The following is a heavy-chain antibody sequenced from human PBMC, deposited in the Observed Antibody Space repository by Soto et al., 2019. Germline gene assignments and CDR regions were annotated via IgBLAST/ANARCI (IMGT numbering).Heavy chain of an antibody. CDR3: ARVGTGDFWSGYYGPTGYSYMDV. Sequence: ASVKVSCKASGYTFTSYYMHWVRQSPGQGLEWMGIINPSGGSTSYAQKFQGRVTMTRDTSTSTVYMELSSLRSEDTAVYYCARVGTGDFWSGYYGPTGYSYMDVWGKGTTVTVSS. CDR1: GYTFTSYY. V-gene: IGHV1-46*03. J-gene: IGHJ6*03. CDR2: INPSGGST. D-gene: IGHD3-3*01.